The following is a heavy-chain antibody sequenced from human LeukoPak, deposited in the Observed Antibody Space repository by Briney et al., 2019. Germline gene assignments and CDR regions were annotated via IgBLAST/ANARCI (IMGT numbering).Heavy chain of an antibody. CDR3: ARSPVRDDAFDI. Sequence: PSETLSLACTVAGGSISSYYWSWIRQPPGKGLEWIGYIYYSGSTNYNPSLKGGVTISVDTSTNQLSLKLSSVTAADTAVYYYARSPVRDDAFDIWGQGTMVTVSS. CDR2: IYYSGST. J-gene: IGHJ3*02. D-gene: IGHD4-17*01. CDR1: GGSISSYY. V-gene: IGHV4-59*01.